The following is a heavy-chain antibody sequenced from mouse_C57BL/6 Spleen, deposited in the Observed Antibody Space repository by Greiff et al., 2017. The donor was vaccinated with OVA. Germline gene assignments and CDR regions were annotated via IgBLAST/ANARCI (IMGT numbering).Heavy chain of an antibody. Sequence: VQLLQPGAELVQPGASVKVSCKASGYTFTSYWMHWVKQRPGKGLEWIGRIHPSDSDTNYNQKFKGKVTLTVDKSSSTAYMQISRLTSEDSAVXNCSNSAYVYAMEYWGQGTSVTVSS. CDR1: GYTFTSYW. D-gene: IGHD1-1*01. CDR3: SNSAYVYAMEY. J-gene: IGHJ4*01. V-gene: IGHV1-74*01. CDR2: IHPSDSDT.